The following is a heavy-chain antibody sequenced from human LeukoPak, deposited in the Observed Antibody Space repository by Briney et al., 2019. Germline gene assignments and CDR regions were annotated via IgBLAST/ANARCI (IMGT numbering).Heavy chain of an antibody. V-gene: IGHV4-59*01. D-gene: IGHD7-27*01. CDR3: ARETPGDDYYYNYMDV. CDR2: IHYRGST. Sequence: PSETLSPTCTVSVGSICSFYWSWIRQPPGKGREWIVHIHYRGSTNYHPTLKSPVTISVDTSKNQSSLQLSSVTTADTAVYDCARETPGDDYYYNYMDVWGKGSTVTVSS. CDR1: VGSICSFY. J-gene: IGHJ6*03.